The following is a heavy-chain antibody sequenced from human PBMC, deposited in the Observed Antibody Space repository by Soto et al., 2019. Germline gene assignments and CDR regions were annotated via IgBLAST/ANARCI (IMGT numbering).Heavy chain of an antibody. V-gene: IGHV4-39*01. CDR2: IYYSGST. J-gene: IGHJ4*02. Sequence: PSETLSLTCTVSGGSISSSSDYWGWIRQPPGKGLEWIGSIYYSGSTFYNPSLKSRVTISVDTSNNQFSLTLTSVTAADMAVYYCARHSVTYYDFDYWGQGTLVTVSS. CDR3: ARHSVTYYDFDY. D-gene: IGHD1-26*01. CDR1: GGSISSSSDY.